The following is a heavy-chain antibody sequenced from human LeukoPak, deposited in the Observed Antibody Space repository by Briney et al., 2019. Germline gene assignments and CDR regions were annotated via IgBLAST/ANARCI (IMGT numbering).Heavy chain of an antibody. D-gene: IGHD2-21*01. CDR3: TRGKYSAFDI. J-gene: IGHJ3*02. V-gene: IGHV6-1*01. Sequence: SQTLSLTSAISVDSVFINNVAWNWIRQSPSRGLEWLGSTCLRSKWYNEHEVSVKSRITTNTNTSTKHFSLQLNSVMPEDTAVYYCTRGKYSAFDIWGQGTMVTVSS. CDR2: TCLRSKWYN. CDR1: VDSVFINNVA.